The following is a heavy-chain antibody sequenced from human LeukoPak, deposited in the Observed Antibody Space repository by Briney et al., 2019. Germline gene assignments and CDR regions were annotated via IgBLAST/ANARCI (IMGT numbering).Heavy chain of an antibody. CDR1: GGSISSSGYY. J-gene: IGHJ4*02. CDR2: IYYSGTT. CDR3: ATQVGAARTYFDY. Sequence: SETLSLTCTVSGGSISSSGYYWGWIRQPPGKGLEWIGSIYYSGTTYYNPSLKSRVTISVDTSKNQFSLNLNSVTAADTAVYYCATQVGAARTYFDYWGQGTLVTVSS. V-gene: IGHV4-39*01. D-gene: IGHD6-6*01.